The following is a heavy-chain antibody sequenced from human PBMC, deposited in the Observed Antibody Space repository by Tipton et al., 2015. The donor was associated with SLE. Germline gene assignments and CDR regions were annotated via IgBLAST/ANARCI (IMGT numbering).Heavy chain of an antibody. CDR2: ISSSGSTI. CDR3: AREKGGGSWIDAFDI. V-gene: IGHV3-11*01. CDR1: GFTFSDYY. J-gene: IGHJ3*02. D-gene: IGHD2-15*01. Sequence: SLRLSCAASGFTFSDYYMIWIRQAPGKGLEWVSYISSSGSTIYYADSVKGRFTISRDNAKNSLYLQMNSLRAEDTAVYYCAREKGGGSWIDAFDIWGQGTMVTVSS.